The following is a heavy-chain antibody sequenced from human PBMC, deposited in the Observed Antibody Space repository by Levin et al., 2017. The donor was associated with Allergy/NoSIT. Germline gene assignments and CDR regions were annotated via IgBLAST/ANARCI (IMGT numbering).Heavy chain of an antibody. J-gene: IGHJ4*02. CDR3: ARGGCSSTSCLDY. CDR2: INSDGSNT. V-gene: IGHV3-74*01. CDR1: GFTFRSNW. D-gene: IGHD2-2*01. Sequence: LSLTCAASGFTFRSNWMHWVRQAPGEGLVWVSEINSDGSNTNYADSVKGRFTISRDNARNTLYLQMNSVRAEDTAVYYCARGGCSSTSCLDYWGQGTLVTVSS.